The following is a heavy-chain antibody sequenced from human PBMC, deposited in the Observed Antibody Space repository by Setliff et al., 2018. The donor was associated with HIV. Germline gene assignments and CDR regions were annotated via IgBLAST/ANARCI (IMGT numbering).Heavy chain of an antibody. CDR3: ARPNYYDSSGSFDY. Sequence: GGSLRLSCAASGFTFSSYEMNWVRQAPGKGLEWVSYISGSGSAMYYADSVEGRFTISRDNAKNSLYLQMNSLRAEDTAVYYCARPNYYDSSGSFDYWGQGTRVTVSS. CDR2: ISGSGSAM. CDR1: GFTFSSYE. V-gene: IGHV3-48*03. D-gene: IGHD3-22*01. J-gene: IGHJ4*02.